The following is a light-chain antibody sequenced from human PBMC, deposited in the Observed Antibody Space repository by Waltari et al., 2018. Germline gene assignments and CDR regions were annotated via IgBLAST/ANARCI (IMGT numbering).Light chain of an antibody. V-gene: IGKV1-33*01. CDR2: DAS. J-gene: IGKJ1*01. Sequence: DIQMTPSPSSLSASVGDRVTITCQASQDISNYLNWYNQKPGKAPQLLIYDASNLETGVRTRYSGSASGTDVTFTISSLQPEDIATYYCQQYDNLPSWAFGQGTKVEIK. CDR3: QQYDNLPSWA. CDR1: QDISNY.